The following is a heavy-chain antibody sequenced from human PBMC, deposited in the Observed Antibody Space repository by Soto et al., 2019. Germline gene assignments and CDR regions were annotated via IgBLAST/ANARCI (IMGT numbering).Heavy chain of an antibody. J-gene: IGHJ4*02. D-gene: IGHD1-7*01. CDR2: IYYSGST. CDR3: ARDHIGTTNYFDY. CDR1: GGSISSYY. V-gene: IGHV4-59*01. Sequence: PSETLSLTCTVSGGSISSYYWSWIRQPPGKGLEWIGYIYYSGSTNYNPSLKSRVTISVDTSKNQFSLKLSSVTAADTAVYYCARDHIGTTNYFDYWGQGTLVTVSS.